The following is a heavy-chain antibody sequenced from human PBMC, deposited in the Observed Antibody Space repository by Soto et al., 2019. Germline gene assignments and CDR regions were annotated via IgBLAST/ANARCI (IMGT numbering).Heavy chain of an antibody. CDR2: IYPSGST. Sequence: QVQLQESGPGLVKPSGTLSLTCAVSGGSISCSNWWSWVRQPPGKGLEWIGEIYPSGSTNYNPSLKSRVTISEDKSKNQVSLKLSTVTAADTAVYYCAREGGVSSGRASFDYWGQGTLVTVSS. D-gene: IGHD3-10*01. CDR1: GGSISCSNW. CDR3: AREGGVSSGRASFDY. V-gene: IGHV4-4*02. J-gene: IGHJ4*02.